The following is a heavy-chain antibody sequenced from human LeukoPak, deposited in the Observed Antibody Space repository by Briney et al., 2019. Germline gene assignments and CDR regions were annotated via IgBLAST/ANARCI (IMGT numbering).Heavy chain of an antibody. D-gene: IGHD3-3*01. CDR1: GGTFSSYA. CDR2: IIPIFGTA. CDR3: ARGVIYDFWSGYYDY. V-gene: IGHV1-69*13. Sequence: SVKVSCKASGGTFSSYAISWVRQAPGQGLEWMGGIIPIFGTANYAQKFQGRVTITADESTSTAYMELSSLRSEDTAVYYCARGVIYDFWSGYYDYWGQGTLVTVSS. J-gene: IGHJ4*02.